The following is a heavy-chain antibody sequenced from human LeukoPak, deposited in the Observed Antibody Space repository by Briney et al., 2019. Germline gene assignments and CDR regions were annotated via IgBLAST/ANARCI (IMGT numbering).Heavy chain of an antibody. Sequence: GGSLRLSCAASGFTFSSYGMHWVRQAPGKGLEWVAVIWYDGSNKYYADSVKGRFTISRDNSKNTLYLQMNSLRAEDTAVYYCAGDSVYYDSSGYPSTFDIWGQGTMVTVSS. CDR1: GFTFSSYG. D-gene: IGHD3-22*01. V-gene: IGHV3-33*01. J-gene: IGHJ3*02. CDR3: AGDSVYYDSSGYPSTFDI. CDR2: IWYDGSNK.